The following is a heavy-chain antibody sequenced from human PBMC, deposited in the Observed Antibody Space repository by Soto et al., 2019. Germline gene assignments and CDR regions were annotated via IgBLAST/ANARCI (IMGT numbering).Heavy chain of an antibody. CDR3: VSLASGDGDYLIEDY. Sequence: GGSLRLPCAASGFTFSDHYMDWVRQAPGKGLEWVGRTRNKANSYTTEYAAAVKGRFTISRDDSTNSLYLQMNSLKTEDTAVYYCVSLASGDGDYLIEDYWGQGTLVTVSS. CDR2: TRNKANSYTT. V-gene: IGHV3-72*01. J-gene: IGHJ4*02. D-gene: IGHD4-17*01. CDR1: GFTFSDHY.